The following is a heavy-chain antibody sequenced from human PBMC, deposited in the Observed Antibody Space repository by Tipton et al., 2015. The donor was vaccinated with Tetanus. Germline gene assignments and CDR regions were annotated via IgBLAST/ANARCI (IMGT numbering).Heavy chain of an antibody. J-gene: IGHJ4*02. CDR3: GRVPVDDGAKGGNIDY. CDR1: GASISSGGYY. V-gene: IGHV4-31*03. D-gene: IGHD4-23*01. CDR2: IYYSGSA. Sequence: TLSLTCTVSGASISSGGYYWSWIRQHPGKGLEWVGYIYYSGSAYYNPSLKSRVTISIDTSKNQFSLKLSSVTAADTAVYYCGRVPVDDGAKGGNIDYWGQGTQVTVSS.